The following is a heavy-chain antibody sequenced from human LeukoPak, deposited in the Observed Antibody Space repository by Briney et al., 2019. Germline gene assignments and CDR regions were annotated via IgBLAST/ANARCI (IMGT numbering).Heavy chain of an antibody. Sequence: GGSLRLSCAASGFTFSSYSMNWVRQAPGKGLEWVSSIGSSSSYIYYADSVKGRFTISRDNAKNSLYLQMNSLRAEDTAVYYCARDASGWYVTDYWGQGTLVTVSS. CDR2: IGSSSSYI. CDR3: ARDASGWYVTDY. V-gene: IGHV3-21*01. J-gene: IGHJ4*02. CDR1: GFTFSSYS. D-gene: IGHD6-19*01.